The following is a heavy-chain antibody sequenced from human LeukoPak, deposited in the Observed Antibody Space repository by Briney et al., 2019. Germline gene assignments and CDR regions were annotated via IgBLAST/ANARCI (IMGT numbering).Heavy chain of an antibody. Sequence: PSETLSLTCTVSGGSISSYYWSWIRQPPGKGLVWIGYIYYSGSTNYNPSLKSRVTITVDTSKNQFSLKLSSVTAADTAVYYCARLRELGAYYFDYWGQGTLVTVSS. CDR1: GGSISSYY. J-gene: IGHJ4*02. V-gene: IGHV4-59*08. CDR3: ARLRELGAYYFDY. D-gene: IGHD3-3*02. CDR2: IYYSGST.